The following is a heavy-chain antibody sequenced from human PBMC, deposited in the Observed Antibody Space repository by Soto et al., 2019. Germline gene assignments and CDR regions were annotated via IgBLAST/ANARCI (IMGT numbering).Heavy chain of an antibody. D-gene: IGHD3-10*01. CDR2: INDSGNI. CDR1: GGSFSGYQ. V-gene: IGHV4-34*01. Sequence: QVQLQQWGAGLLKPSETLSLTCAVYGGSFSGYQWSWIRQTPGKGLEWIGEINDSGNINYNTSLKSRVSIFVDTAKKQLSLKLSSVTAADTAVYYCARGLILWFGELSRRGGYYYYMDVWGKGTTVTVSS. J-gene: IGHJ6*03. CDR3: ARGLILWFGELSRRGGYYYYMDV.